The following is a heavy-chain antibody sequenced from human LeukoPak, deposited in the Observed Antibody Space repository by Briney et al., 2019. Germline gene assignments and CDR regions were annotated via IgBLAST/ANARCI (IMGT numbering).Heavy chain of an antibody. Sequence: SETLSLTCTVSGGSISSYYWSWIRQPPGKGLEWIGYTYYSGSTNYNPSLKSRVTISVDTSKNQFSLKLSSVTAADTAVYYCARLETRKDTAMVTAIDPWGQGTLVTVSS. CDR2: TYYSGST. V-gene: IGHV4-59*08. CDR1: GGSISSYY. J-gene: IGHJ5*02. CDR3: ARLETRKDTAMVTAIDP. D-gene: IGHD5-18*01.